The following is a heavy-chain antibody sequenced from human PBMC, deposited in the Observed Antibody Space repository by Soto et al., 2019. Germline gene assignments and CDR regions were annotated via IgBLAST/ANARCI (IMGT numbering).Heavy chain of an antibody. CDR3: ARVDNYIWGSFLL. V-gene: IGHV1-18*01. CDR2: ISAYKGNT. Sequence: ASVKVSCKASGYTFTSYGISWVRQAPGQGLEWMGWISAYKGNTNYAQKLQGRVTMTTDTSTRTAYMELRNLRSDDTAVYYCARVDNYIWGSFLLWGQGTLVTVSS. J-gene: IGHJ4*02. CDR1: GYTFTSYG. D-gene: IGHD3-16*01.